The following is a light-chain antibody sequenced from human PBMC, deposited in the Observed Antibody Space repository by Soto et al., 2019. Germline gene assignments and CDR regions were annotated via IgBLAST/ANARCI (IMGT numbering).Light chain of an antibody. Sequence: QSVLIQPPSASGTPGQTVTISCSGSSSNIGGNFVSWFLLLPGSAPKLLVYRNDQRPSGVPGRFSGSKSGTSASLAINGLRPEDEADYYCASWDDSLTGLVFGTGTKVTVL. CDR1: SSNIGGNF. CDR2: RND. CDR3: ASWDDSLTGLV. J-gene: IGLJ1*01. V-gene: IGLV1-47*01.